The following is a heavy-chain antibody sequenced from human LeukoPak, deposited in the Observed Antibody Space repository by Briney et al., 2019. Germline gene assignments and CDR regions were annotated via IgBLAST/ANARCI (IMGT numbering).Heavy chain of an antibody. J-gene: IGHJ4*02. Sequence: PSETLSLTCTVSGGSLSGYYWSWIRQPAGKGLEWIGHIYASGNPYYNPSLKSRLSMSLDTSRNHFSLKLNSVTAADTAVYYCAREYQLLYHDYWGQGTLVTVSS. CDR2: IYASGNP. CDR3: AREYQLLYHDY. CDR1: GGSLSGYY. V-gene: IGHV4-4*07. D-gene: IGHD2-2*02.